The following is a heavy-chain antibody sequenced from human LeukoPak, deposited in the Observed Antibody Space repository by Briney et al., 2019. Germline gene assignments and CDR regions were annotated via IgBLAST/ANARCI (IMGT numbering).Heavy chain of an antibody. CDR3: ARGPPGQMARGFSLEY. Sequence: GESLKISCKGSGYSFTTYWIGWVRQMPGKGLEWMGIIYPGDSDTRYSPSFQGQVTISADKSISTAYLRWSSLKASDTAMYYCARGPPGQMARGFSLEYLGQGTLVTVSS. V-gene: IGHV5-51*01. D-gene: IGHD3-10*01. J-gene: IGHJ4*02. CDR1: GYSFTTYW. CDR2: IYPGDSDT.